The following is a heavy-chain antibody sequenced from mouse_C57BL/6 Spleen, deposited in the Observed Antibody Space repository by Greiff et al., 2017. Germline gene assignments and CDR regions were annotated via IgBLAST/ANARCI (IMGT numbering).Heavy chain of an antibody. CDR2: IYPGNSDT. J-gene: IGHJ4*01. V-gene: IGHV1-5*01. CDR1: GYTFTSYW. D-gene: IGHD2-1*01. Sequence: VQLQQSGTVLARPGASVKMSCKTSGYTFTSYWMHWVKQRPGQGLEWIGAIYPGNSDTSYNQKFKGKAKLTAVTSASTAYMELSSLTNEDSAVYYCTRFVYYGNYGMDYWGQGTSVTVSS. CDR3: TRFVYYGNYGMDY.